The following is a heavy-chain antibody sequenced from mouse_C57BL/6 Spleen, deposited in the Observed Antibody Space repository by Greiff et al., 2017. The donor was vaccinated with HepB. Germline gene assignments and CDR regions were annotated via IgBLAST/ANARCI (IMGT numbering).Heavy chain of an antibody. CDR2: IYPGSGNT. CDR1: GYTFTDYY. D-gene: IGHD3-1*01. CDR3: ARYQFGFDY. Sequence: QVQLQQSGAELVRPGASVKLSCKASGYTFTDYYINWVKQRPGQGLEWIARIYPGSGNTYYNEKFKGKATLTAEKSSSTAYMQLSSLTSEDSAVYFCARYQFGFDYWGQGTTLTVSS. J-gene: IGHJ2*01. V-gene: IGHV1-76*01.